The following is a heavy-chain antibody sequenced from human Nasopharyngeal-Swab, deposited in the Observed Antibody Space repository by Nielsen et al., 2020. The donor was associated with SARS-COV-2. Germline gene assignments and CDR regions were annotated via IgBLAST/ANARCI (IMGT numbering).Heavy chain of an antibody. D-gene: IGHD1-26*01. Sequence: SETLSLTCPVSGGSVSTTTYFWGWIRQPPGKGLEWIGTVYYSGSTYYNPSLKSRVTISVDTYKNQFSLKLNSVTATDTAVYYCARGYGSFPYYFDHWGQGTLVTVSS. CDR1: GGSVSTTTYF. J-gene: IGHJ4*02. CDR2: VYYSGST. CDR3: ARGYGSFPYYFDH. V-gene: IGHV4-39*01.